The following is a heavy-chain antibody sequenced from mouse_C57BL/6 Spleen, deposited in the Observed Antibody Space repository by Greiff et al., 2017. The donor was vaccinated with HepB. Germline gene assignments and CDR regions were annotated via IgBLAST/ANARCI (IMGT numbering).Heavy chain of an antibody. J-gene: IGHJ2*01. CDR3: ARYDGGYFDY. V-gene: IGHV1-82*01. Sequence: QVQLQQSGPELVKPGASVKISCKASGYAFSSSWMNWVKQRPGKGLEWIGRIYPGDGDTNYNGKFKGKATLTADKSSSTAYMQLSSLTSEDSAVYFCARYDGGYFDYWGQGTTLTVSS. CDR1: GYAFSSSW. CDR2: IYPGDGDT. D-gene: IGHD2-12*01.